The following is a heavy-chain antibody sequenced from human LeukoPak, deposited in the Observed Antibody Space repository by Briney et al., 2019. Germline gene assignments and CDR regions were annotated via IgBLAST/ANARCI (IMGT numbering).Heavy chain of an antibody. J-gene: IGHJ4*02. V-gene: IGHV3-73*01. Sequence: GGALRLSCAASGFTFSGSAMHWVRQASGKGLEWVGRIRSKANSYATAYAASVKGRFTISRDDSKNTAYLQLDSLKTEDTAVYYCTGNYYGSGSYADFDYWGQGTLVTVSS. CDR2: IRSKANSYAT. CDR1: GFTFSGSA. D-gene: IGHD3-10*01. CDR3: TGNYYGSGSYADFDY.